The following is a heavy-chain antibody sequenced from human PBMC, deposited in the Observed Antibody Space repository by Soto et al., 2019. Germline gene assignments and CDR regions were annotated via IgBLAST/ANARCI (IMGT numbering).Heavy chain of an antibody. CDR1: GFTFSSYA. V-gene: IGHV3-23*01. J-gene: IGHJ4*02. D-gene: IGHD1-20*01. Sequence: EVQLLESGGGLVQPGGSLRLSCAASGFTFSSYAMSWVRQAPGEGLKWVSAISGSGGSTYYADSVKGRLTISRDNCKNTLYLQMNSMIAEDTAVYYCAKDSLRPLTGTTGWWGQGTLVTVSS. CDR2: ISGSGGST. CDR3: AKDSLRPLTGTTGW.